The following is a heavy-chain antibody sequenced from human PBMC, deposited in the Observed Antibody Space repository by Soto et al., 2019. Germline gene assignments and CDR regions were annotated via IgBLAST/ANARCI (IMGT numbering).Heavy chain of an antibody. Sequence: TLSLTCVFYGGSLTGYYWSLIRQPPGRGLEWIGEINPTGSPKYNPSLISRVTISVDTSKNQFSMKLSSVTAADTAVFYCARSREQWLVDAXDIWGQGTMVTXS. J-gene: IGHJ3*02. CDR3: ARSREQWLVDAXDI. CDR2: INPTGSP. V-gene: IGHV4-34*01. D-gene: IGHD6-19*01. CDR1: GGSLTGYY.